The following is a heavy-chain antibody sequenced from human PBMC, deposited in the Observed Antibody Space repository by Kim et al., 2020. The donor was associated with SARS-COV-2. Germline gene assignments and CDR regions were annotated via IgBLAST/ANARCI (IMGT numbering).Heavy chain of an antibody. J-gene: IGHJ4*02. CDR1: GFTFSSYW. D-gene: IGHD6-13*01. V-gene: IGHV3-7*01. Sequence: GGSLRLSCAASGFTFSSYWMSWVRQAPGKGLEWVANIKQDGSEKYYVDSVKGRFTISRDNAKNSLYLQMNSLRAEDTAVYYCARDSNPNSSSWYRVPYYFASWGQGTLVTVSS. CDR3: ARDSNPNSSSWYRVPYYFAS. CDR2: IKQDGSEK.